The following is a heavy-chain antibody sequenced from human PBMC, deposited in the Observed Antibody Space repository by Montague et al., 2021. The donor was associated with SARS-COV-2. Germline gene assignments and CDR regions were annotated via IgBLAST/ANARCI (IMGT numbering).Heavy chain of an antibody. CDR1: GVSVSSNNYY. CDR3: AREVVGVKTNWLDT. Sequence: SETLSLTCSVSGVSVSSNNYYWTWIRRPPGKGLEWIGYIYFNGNTILXPSLEGRVTTSIDTSKNHFSLRLTSVTPADTAVYYCAREVVGVKTNWLDTWGQGPLFSV. CDR2: IYFNGNT. J-gene: IGHJ5*02. V-gene: IGHV4-61*03. D-gene: IGHD3-16*01.